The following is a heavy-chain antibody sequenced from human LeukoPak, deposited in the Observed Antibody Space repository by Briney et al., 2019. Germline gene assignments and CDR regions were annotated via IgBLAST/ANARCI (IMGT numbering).Heavy chain of an antibody. Sequence: SETLSLTCAVYGGSFSGYYWSWIRQPPGKGLEWIGEINHRGSTNYNPSLKSRVTISVDTSKDHFSLRLTSVTAADTAVYYCARDLGSSWSHWGQGTLVTVSS. J-gene: IGHJ4*02. CDR1: GGSFSGYY. V-gene: IGHV4-34*01. CDR2: INHRGST. D-gene: IGHD6-13*01. CDR3: ARDLGSSWSH.